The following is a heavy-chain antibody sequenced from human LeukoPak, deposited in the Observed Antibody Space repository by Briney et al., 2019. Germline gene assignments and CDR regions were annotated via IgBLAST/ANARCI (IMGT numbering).Heavy chain of an antibody. CDR1: GYTFTNYG. J-gene: IGHJ4*02. CDR2: ISANNGET. Sequence: ASVMVSCTASGYTFTNYGISWVRQAPGQGLEWMAWISANNGETRYAQNLQGRVNMTTYTSTSTAYMELRSLRSDDTAVYYCARVPPSAHQMLSSDYWGQGTQVTVSS. CDR3: ARVPPSAHQMLSSDY. V-gene: IGHV1-18*04. D-gene: IGHD2-2*01.